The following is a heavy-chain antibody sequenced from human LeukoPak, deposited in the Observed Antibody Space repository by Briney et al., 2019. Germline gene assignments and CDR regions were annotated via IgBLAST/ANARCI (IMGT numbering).Heavy chain of an antibody. D-gene: IGHD5-24*01. CDR3: ARGQVGGYNRRRGDYFDY. CDR2: IIPLFGTA. V-gene: IGHV1-69*13. J-gene: IGHJ4*02. CDR1: GGTFSSYA. Sequence: ASVKVSCKASGGTFSSYAISWVRQAPGQGLEWMGGIIPLFGTANYAQKFQGRVTITADESTSTAYMELSSLRSEDTAVYYCARGQVGGYNRRRGDYFDYWGQGTLVTVSS.